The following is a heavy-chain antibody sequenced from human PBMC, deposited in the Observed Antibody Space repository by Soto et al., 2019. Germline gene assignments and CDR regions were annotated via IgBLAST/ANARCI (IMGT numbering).Heavy chain of an antibody. D-gene: IGHD2-15*01. CDR3: AREAYCSGGSCYSGGVNYYYYRDV. V-gene: IGHV4-31*03. CDR2: IYYSGST. J-gene: IGHJ6*03. Sequence: SETLSLTCTVSGGSISSCGYYWSWIRQHPGKGLEWIGYIYYSGSTYYNPSLKSRVTISVDTSKNQFSLKLSSVTAADTAVYYCAREAYCSGGSCYSGGVNYYYYRDVWGKGTTVPVPS. CDR1: GGSISSCGYY.